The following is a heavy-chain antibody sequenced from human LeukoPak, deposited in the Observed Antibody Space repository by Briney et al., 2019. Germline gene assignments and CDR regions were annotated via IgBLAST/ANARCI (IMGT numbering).Heavy chain of an antibody. CDR1: GGSVSSSSYY. Sequence: KPSETLSLTCTVSGGSVSSSSYYWGWIRQPPGKGLEWIGSIYYSGSTYYNPSLKSRVSISVDTSKNQFPLKLNSLTAADTAVYYCAKDRPYITSWYGCSTPWGQGTLVIVSS. CDR3: AKDRPYITSWYGCSTP. D-gene: IGHD6-13*01. CDR2: IYYSGST. V-gene: IGHV4-39*06. J-gene: IGHJ5*02.